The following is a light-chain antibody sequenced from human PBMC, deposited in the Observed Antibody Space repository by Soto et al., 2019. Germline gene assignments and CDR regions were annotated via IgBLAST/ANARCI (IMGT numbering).Light chain of an antibody. CDR1: ETISTW. CDR3: QQVGP. Sequence: DIRVTQYPSTLSASIGYRSTITCRASETISTWLAWYQQKPGKAPKLLIYDASSLQSGVPSRFSGSGSGTDFTLTISSLQPHDSETYSCQQVGPFGQGILPEIK. V-gene: IGKV1-5*01. CDR2: DAS. J-gene: IGKJ5*01.